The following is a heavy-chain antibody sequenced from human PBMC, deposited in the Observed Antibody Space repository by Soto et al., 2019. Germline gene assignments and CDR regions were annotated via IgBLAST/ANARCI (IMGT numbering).Heavy chain of an antibody. D-gene: IGHD3-22*01. CDR1: GGSISSGDYY. CDR2: IYYSGST. CDR3: ASSYYYDSSGYYSNWFDP. Sequence: SETLSLTCTVSGGSISSGDYYWSWIRQPPGKGLEWIGYIYYSGSTYYNPSLKSRVTISVDTSKNQFSLKLSSVTAADTAVYYCASSYYYDSSGYYSNWFDPCGQGTLVTVSS. V-gene: IGHV4-30-4*01. J-gene: IGHJ5*02.